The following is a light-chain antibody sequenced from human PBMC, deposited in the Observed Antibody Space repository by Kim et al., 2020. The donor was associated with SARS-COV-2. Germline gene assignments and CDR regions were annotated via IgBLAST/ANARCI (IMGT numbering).Light chain of an antibody. CDR3: KSRGASGNVV. CDR1: SLRSYY. V-gene: IGLV3-19*01. J-gene: IGLJ2*01. CDR2: GKN. Sequence: VALGQTVRITCRGDSLRSYYATWYQQKAGQAPVLVIYGKNNRPSGIPDRFSGSSSGNTASLTITGAQAEDEADYYCKSRGASGNVVFGGGTQLTVL.